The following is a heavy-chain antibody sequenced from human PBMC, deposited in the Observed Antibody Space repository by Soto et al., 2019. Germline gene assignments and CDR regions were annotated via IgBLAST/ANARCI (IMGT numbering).Heavy chain of an antibody. J-gene: IGHJ6*02. D-gene: IGHD4-4*01. V-gene: IGHV1-18*01. Sequence: QVQLVQSGAEVKKPGASVKVSCKASGYTFSRYGISWVRQAPGQGLEWMGWISGYNGNTNYAQKVQGRVTMTIDTTTNTAYMETSTMESGDTAVDYGAKYCGPDYRTYGMDYWGQGTPVSVSS. CDR2: ISGYNGNT. CDR3: AKYCGPDYRTYGMDY. CDR1: GYTFSRYG.